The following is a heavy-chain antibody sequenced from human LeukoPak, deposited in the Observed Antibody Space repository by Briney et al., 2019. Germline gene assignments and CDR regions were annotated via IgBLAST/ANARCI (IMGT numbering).Heavy chain of an antibody. J-gene: IGHJ4*02. V-gene: IGHV3-23*01. Sequence: GGSLRLSCAASGFTFGTSAMSWVRQAPGKGPEWVSTFGRSGSDTYYSDSVKGRFTIFRGNSKNTLYLQMNSLRDEDTAVYYCAKGSLGSWYYFDYWGQGTLVTVSS. CDR1: GFTFGTSA. D-gene: IGHD6-13*01. CDR3: AKGSLGSWYYFDY. CDR2: FGRSGSDT.